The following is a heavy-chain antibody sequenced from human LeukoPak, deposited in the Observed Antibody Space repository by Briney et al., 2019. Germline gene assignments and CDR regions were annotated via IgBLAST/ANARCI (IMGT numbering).Heavy chain of an antibody. CDR1: GGSISTNNYY. Sequence: SETLSLTCTVSGGSISTNNYYWGWIRQPPGKGLEWIGSIYYSGSTYYNPSLKSRVTISIDTSENQFSLKLSSVTAADTAVYYCARQQLIEGTFDYWGQGTLVTVSS. J-gene: IGHJ4*02. CDR3: ARQQLIEGTFDY. D-gene: IGHD2-21*01. V-gene: IGHV4-39*07. CDR2: IYYSGST.